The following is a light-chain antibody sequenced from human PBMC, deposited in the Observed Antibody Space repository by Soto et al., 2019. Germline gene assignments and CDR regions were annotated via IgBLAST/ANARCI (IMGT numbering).Light chain of an antibody. CDR1: QTVTSF. J-gene: IGKJ1*01. V-gene: IGKV3-11*01. Sequence: DIVLTQSPATLSLSPGGRATLSCRASQTVTSFLAWYQLKPGQAPRLLIYDSSKRAPGIPARFSGSGSGTDFTLTISSLEPEDFAVYYCQQRSTSPPWTFGQGTKVEIK. CDR2: DSS. CDR3: QQRSTSPPWT.